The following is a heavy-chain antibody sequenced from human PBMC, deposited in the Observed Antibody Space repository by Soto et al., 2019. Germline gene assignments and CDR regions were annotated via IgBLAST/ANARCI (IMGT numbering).Heavy chain of an antibody. CDR1: GFTFDDYA. Sequence: EVQLVESGGGLVQPGRSLRISCAASGFTFDDYAMHWVRQAPGKGLEWVSGISWNSGSIGYADSVKGRFTISRDNAKNSLYLQMNSLRAEDTALYYCAKGSLLSGYFDYWGQGTLVTVSS. CDR2: ISWNSGSI. J-gene: IGHJ4*02. V-gene: IGHV3-9*01. D-gene: IGHD1-26*01. CDR3: AKGSLLSGYFDY.